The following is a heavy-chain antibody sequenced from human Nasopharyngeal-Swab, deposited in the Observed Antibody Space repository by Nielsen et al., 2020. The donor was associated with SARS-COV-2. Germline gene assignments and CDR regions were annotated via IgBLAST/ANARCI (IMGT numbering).Heavy chain of an antibody. J-gene: IGHJ3*02. CDR2: IKQDGSKK. CDR1: GFTFSNYW. Sequence: GESLKISCAASGFTFSNYWMTWVRQAPGKGLEWVANIKQDGSKKNYVDSVKGRFTISRDNSKNTLYLQMNSLRAEDTAVYYCARDLDDYDSSGYYGAFDIWGQGTMVTVSS. CDR3: ARDLDDYDSSGYYGAFDI. D-gene: IGHD3-22*01. V-gene: IGHV3-7*01.